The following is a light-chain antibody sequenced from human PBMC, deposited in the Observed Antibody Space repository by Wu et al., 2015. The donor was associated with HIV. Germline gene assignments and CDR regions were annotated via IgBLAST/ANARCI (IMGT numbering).Light chain of an antibody. J-gene: IGKJ2*01. CDR2: GAS. CDR3: QQYHHWPPYT. CDR1: QSISSN. V-gene: IGKV3-15*01. Sequence: EIILTQSPATLSLSPGESASLSCNSSQSISSNLAWYQQKGGQAPRLLINGASTRTPGFPARFTGSGSGTEFTLTISDIQSEDVAVYYCQQYHHWPPYTFGRGYQAGDQT.